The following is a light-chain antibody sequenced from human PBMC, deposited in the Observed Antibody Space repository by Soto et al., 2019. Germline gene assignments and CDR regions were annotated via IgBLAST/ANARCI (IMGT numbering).Light chain of an antibody. CDR2: QTY. J-gene: IGKJ1*01. CDR3: NQRQSWPRT. Sequence: EIVLTHPPATLSSFPGDRVTLPCRASQYINTRLAWYQHRPGQAHRLLIYQTYIRAAGIQARFSASGSGTDFTLTIRDVQPEDFALYYCNQRQSWPRTFGQGTKVDIK. CDR1: QYINTR. V-gene: IGKV3-11*01.